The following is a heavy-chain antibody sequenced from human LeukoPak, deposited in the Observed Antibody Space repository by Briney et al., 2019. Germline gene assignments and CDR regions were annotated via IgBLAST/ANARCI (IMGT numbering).Heavy chain of an antibody. V-gene: IGHV3-30-3*01. CDR3: ASYSSGWYGFDY. Sequence: PGGSLRLSCAASGFTFSSYAMHWVRQAPGAGLEWVAVISYDGSNKYYADSVKGRFTISRDNSKNTLYLQMNSLRAEDTAVYYCASYSSGWYGFDYWGQGTLVTVSS. J-gene: IGHJ4*02. CDR1: GFTFSSYA. D-gene: IGHD6-19*01. CDR2: ISYDGSNK.